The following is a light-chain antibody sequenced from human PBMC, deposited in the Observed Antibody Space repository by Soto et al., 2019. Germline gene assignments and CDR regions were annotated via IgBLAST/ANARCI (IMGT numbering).Light chain of an antibody. CDR3: QQYTNTNNPWM. J-gene: IGKJ2*01. Sequence: DIRVTQSPPTLSASVGARVTITCRASQTITTWMAWYQQKPGKAPKLLVYDASTLQSGVATRFSGSGSGTEFTLIISGLQPEDSATYYCQQYTNTNNPWMFGQGTKVEIK. V-gene: IGKV1-5*01. CDR2: DAS. CDR1: QTITTW.